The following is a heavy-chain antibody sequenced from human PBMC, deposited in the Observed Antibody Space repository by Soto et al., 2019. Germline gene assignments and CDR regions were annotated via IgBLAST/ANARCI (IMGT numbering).Heavy chain of an antibody. J-gene: IGHJ5*02. D-gene: IGHD5-12*01. CDR3: AKWDGYGDH. CDR2: ISIGGDKT. CDR1: GFTFSSHS. Sequence: EVQLLESGGDLIQPGGSLRLSCAASGFTFSSHSFTWVRQAPGKGLEYVSGISIGGDKTWHADSVKGRFTVSRDNSKNTVYLQMNILRVDDMAVYYCAKWDGYGDHWGQGTVVTVSS. V-gene: IGHV3-23*01.